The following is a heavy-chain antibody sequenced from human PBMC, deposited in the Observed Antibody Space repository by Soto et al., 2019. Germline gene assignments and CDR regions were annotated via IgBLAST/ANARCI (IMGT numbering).Heavy chain of an antibody. CDR3: AKDLQDSSGWYGDY. J-gene: IGHJ4*02. V-gene: IGHV3-23*01. CDR1: GFTFSSFA. CDR2: ISGSGGST. D-gene: IGHD6-19*01. Sequence: GGSLRLSCTASGFTFSSFAMSWVRQAPGKGLEWVSAISGSGGSTYYADSVKGRFTISRDNSKNTLYLQMNSLRAEDTAVYYCAKDLQDSSGWYGDYWGQGTLVTVSS.